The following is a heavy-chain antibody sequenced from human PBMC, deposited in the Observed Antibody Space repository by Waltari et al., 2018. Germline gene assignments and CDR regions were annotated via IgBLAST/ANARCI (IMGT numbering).Heavy chain of an antibody. Sequence: QVQLQESGPGLVKPSETLSLTCTVSAGSISIYYCSWIRQPPGKGLEWMGSIYYSGTTNYNPSLKSRLTISVDTSKNQFSLKLSSVTAADTAVYYCARHSGWYLPLDYWGQGTPVTVSS. D-gene: IGHD6-19*01. CDR1: AGSISIYY. CDR3: ARHSGWYLPLDY. J-gene: IGHJ4*02. V-gene: IGHV4-59*08. CDR2: IYYSGTT.